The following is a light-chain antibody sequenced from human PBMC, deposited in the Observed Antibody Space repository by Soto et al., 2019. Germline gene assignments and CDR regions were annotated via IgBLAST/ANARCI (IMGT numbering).Light chain of an antibody. CDR1: QSVSRN. J-gene: IGKJ1*01. V-gene: IGKV3-15*01. CDR2: GAS. Sequence: EIVMTQSPATLSVSPGERATLSCRASQSVSRNLAWYQQKPGQAPRLLIYGASTRATGIPARFSGSGSGTEFTLTISSLQSEDYAVYYWHQYNNWPPWTFGQVTKVEIK. CDR3: HQYNNWPPWT.